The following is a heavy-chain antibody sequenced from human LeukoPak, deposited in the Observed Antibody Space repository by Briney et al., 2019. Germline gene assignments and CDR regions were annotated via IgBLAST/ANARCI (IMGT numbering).Heavy chain of an antibody. J-gene: IGHJ4*02. CDR1: GFTFSNFA. Sequence: GGSLRLSCAASGFTFSNFAMSWVRQAPGKGLEWVANIKQDGSEKYYVDSVKGRFTISRDNAKNSLYLQMNSLRVEDTAVYYCARDPSLVAPPNWGQGTLVTASS. CDR3: ARDPSLVAPPN. CDR2: IKQDGSEK. V-gene: IGHV3-7*01. D-gene: IGHD2-8*02.